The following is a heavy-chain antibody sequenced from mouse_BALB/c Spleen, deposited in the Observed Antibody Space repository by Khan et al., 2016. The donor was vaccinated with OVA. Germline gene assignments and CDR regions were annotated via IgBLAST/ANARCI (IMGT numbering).Heavy chain of an antibody. Sequence: QVQLQQSGAELARPGASVKLSCKAYGYTFTDYYINWVKQRTGQGLEWIGEISPGSGDTYYNEKFKGKATLTADKSSSTVYMQLSSLTAEASAVYFCARRNYFGYTFAYWGQGTLVTVSA. CDR3: ARRNYFGYTFAY. J-gene: IGHJ3*01. CDR2: ISPGSGDT. V-gene: IGHV1-77*01. D-gene: IGHD1-2*01. CDR1: GYTFTDYY.